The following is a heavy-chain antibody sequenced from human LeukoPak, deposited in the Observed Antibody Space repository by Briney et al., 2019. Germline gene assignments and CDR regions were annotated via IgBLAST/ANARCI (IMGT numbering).Heavy chain of an antibody. CDR3: AAAMDYYYYYMDV. J-gene: IGHJ6*03. CDR1: GFTFSSYW. CDR2: INSDGSST. Sequence: PGGSLRLSCAASGFTFSSYWMHWVRQAPGKGLVWVSRINSDGSSTSYADSVKGRFTISRDNAKNMLYLQMNSLRAEDTAVYYCAAAMDYYYYYMDVWGKGTTVTVSS. D-gene: IGHD5-18*01. V-gene: IGHV3-74*01.